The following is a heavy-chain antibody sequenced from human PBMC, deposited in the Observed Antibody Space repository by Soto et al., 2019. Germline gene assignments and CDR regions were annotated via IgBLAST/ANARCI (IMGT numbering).Heavy chain of an antibody. J-gene: IGHJ4*02. D-gene: IGHD1-26*01. CDR1: GFTFSDYY. V-gene: IGHV3-11*01. Sequence: GGSLRLSCAASGFTFSDYYMSWIRQAPGKGLEWVSYISSSGSTIYYADSVKGRFTISRDNAKNSLYLQMNSLRAEDTAVYYCARVWTRGNVGAPPDYLGQGTLVTSPQ. CDR2: ISSSGSTI. CDR3: ARVWTRGNVGAPPDY.